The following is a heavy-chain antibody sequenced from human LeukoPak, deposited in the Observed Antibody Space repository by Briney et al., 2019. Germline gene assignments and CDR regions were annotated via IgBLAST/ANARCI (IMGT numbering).Heavy chain of an antibody. D-gene: IGHD3-22*01. CDR3: ARTMSFSTQYYFDY. CDR2: IYISGNT. Sequence: PSETLSLTCNVSGVSIRSYYWSWIRQPAEGGLEWIGRIYISGNTNYNPSLKSRVTMSLDTSKNQFSLNLNSVTAADTAVYYCARTMSFSTQYYFDYWGQGTLVTVSS. CDR1: GVSIRSYY. V-gene: IGHV4-4*07. J-gene: IGHJ4*02.